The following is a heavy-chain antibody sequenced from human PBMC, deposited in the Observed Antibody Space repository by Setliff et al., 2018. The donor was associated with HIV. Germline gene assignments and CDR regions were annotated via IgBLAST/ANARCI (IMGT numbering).Heavy chain of an antibody. Sequence: PSETLSLTCTVSGGSISSSSYYWGWIRQPPGKGLQWIGFIYNSATTNYNPSLKSRVTISVDTSKNQFSLKLSSVTAADTAVYYCARRPYYFDSWGQGTLVTVSS. CDR1: GGSISSSSYY. V-gene: IGHV4-61*05. CDR2: IYNSATT. D-gene: IGHD6-6*01. J-gene: IGHJ4*02. CDR3: ARRPYYFDS.